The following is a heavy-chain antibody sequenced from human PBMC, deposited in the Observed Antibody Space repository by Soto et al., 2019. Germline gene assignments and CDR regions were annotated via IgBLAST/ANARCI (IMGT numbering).Heavy chain of an antibody. CDR1: GFIFSDYY. CDR2: TRNKANSYST. Sequence: EVQLVESGGGLVQPGGSLRLSCAASGFIFSDYYMDWVRQAPGKGLEWVGRTRNKANSYSTEYAASVKGRFTISRHDSKNSLYLQMISLKTEDTAMYYCASPSAGYWGQGTLVTVSS. J-gene: IGHJ4*02. V-gene: IGHV3-72*01. CDR3: ASPSAGY.